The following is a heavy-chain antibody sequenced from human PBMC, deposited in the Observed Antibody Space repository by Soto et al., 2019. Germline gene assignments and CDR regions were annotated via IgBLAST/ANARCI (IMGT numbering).Heavy chain of an antibody. CDR3: ARGYYDSSGYFDY. CDR2: IIPIFGTA. J-gene: IGHJ4*02. Sequence: SVKVSCKASGVTFSSYAISWVRQAPGQGLEWMGGIIPIFGTANYAQKFQGRVTITADESTSTAYMELSSLRSEDTAVYYCARGYYDSSGYFDYWGQGTLVTVSS. CDR1: GVTFSSYA. V-gene: IGHV1-69*13. D-gene: IGHD3-22*01.